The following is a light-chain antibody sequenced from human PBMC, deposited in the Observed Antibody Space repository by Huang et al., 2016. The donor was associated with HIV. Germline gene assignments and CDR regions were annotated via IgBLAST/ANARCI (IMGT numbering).Light chain of an antibody. CDR3: QQYNNWPPWT. CDR2: AAS. J-gene: IGKJ1*01. CDR1: RSITSN. V-gene: IGKV3-15*01. Sequence: EIVMTQSPATLSVSPGERATLSCRASRSITSNLAWYQQQPGQAPMLLNYAASTRATGIPARFSGSGAGTEFTLSISSLQSEDFAVYYCQQYNNWPPWTFGQGTKVEIK.